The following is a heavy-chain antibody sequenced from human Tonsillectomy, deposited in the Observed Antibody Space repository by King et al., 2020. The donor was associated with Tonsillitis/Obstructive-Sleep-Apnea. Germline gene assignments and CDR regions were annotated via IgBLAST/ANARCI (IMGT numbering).Heavy chain of an antibody. CDR3: ARGYYYDSSGYYL. J-gene: IGHJ4*02. Sequence: VQLVESGGGLVKPGGSLRLSCAASGFTFSSYSMNWVRQAPGKGLEWVSSISSSSSYIYYADSVKGRFTISRDKAKKSLYLQMNSLRAEDTAVYYCARGYYYDSSGYYLGGQGTLVTVSS. CDR1: GFTFSSYS. CDR2: ISSSSSYI. V-gene: IGHV3-21*01. D-gene: IGHD3-22*01.